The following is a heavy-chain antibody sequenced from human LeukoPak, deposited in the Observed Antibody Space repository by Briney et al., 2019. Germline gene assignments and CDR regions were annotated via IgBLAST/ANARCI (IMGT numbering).Heavy chain of an antibody. CDR3: ARVVVVPAARLYYFDY. J-gene: IGHJ4*02. CDR1: GGSISSGGYY. CDR2: IYHSGST. D-gene: IGHD2-2*01. Sequence: PSETLSLTCTVSGGSISSGGYYWRWIRQPPGKGLEWIGYIYHSGSTYYNPSLKSRVTISVDRSKNQFSLKLSSVTAADTAVYYCARVVVVPAARLYYFDYWGQGTLVTVSS. V-gene: IGHV4-30-2*01.